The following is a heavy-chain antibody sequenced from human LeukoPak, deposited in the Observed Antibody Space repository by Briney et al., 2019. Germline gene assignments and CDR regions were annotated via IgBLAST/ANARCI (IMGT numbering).Heavy chain of an antibody. J-gene: IGHJ4*02. V-gene: IGHV3-30*02. D-gene: IGHD3-10*01. CDR1: GFTFSSYW. Sequence: PGGSLRLSCAASGFTFSSYWMSWVRQAPGKGLEWVAFIRYDGSNKYYADSVKGRFTISRDNSKNTLYLQMNSLRAEDTAVYYCAKERGGSGSYGSGFDYWGQGTLVTVSS. CDR2: IRYDGSNK. CDR3: AKERGGSGSYGSGFDY.